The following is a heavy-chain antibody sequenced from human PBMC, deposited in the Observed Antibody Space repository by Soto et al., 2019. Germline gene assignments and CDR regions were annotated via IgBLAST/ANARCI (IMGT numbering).Heavy chain of an antibody. D-gene: IGHD4-17*01. CDR1: GFTFSDYY. V-gene: IGHV3-11*01. CDR2: ISSSGSTI. Sequence: GGSLRLSCAASGFTFSDYYMSWIRQAPGKGLEWVSYISSSGSTIYYADSVKGRFTISRDNAKNSLYLQMNSLRAEDTAVYYCARDRTPIRDDYGDYGGWFDPWGQGTLVTVSS. CDR3: ARDRTPIRDDYGDYGGWFDP. J-gene: IGHJ5*02.